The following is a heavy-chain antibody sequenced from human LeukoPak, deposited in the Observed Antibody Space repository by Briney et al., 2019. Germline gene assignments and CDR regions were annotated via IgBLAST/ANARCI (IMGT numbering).Heavy chain of an antibody. J-gene: IGHJ3*02. CDR3: ARTSLRYFGSGSYSLDVFDI. Sequence: GRSLRLSCAASGFTFNTYALHWIRQAPGKGLEWVAAITSDGSKKYYADSVKGRFTISRDNSKNTLYLQMNSLRADDTAVYFCARTSLRYFGSGSYSLDVFDIWGQGTMVTVSS. CDR2: ITSDGSKK. V-gene: IGHV3-30-3*01. D-gene: IGHD3-10*01. CDR1: GFTFNTYA.